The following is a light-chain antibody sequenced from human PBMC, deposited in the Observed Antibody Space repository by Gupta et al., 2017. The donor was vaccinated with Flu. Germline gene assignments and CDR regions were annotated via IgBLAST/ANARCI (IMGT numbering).Light chain of an antibody. CDR1: QSVSSRS. CDR2: DAS. CDR3: QQDGSSKT. Sequence: PATLSLSPGERATLSCGASQSVSSRSLDWYQHKPVQAPRLLIYDASTSASRSPGRFSGGGTVTDFTLTSSRRENEDFAVYYGQQDGSSKTFGQRTKVEIK. V-gene: IGKV3D-20*01. J-gene: IGKJ1*01.